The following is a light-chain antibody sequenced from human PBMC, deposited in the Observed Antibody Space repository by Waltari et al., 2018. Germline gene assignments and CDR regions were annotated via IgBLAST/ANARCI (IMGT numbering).Light chain of an antibody. CDR1: QSVSIN. V-gene: IGKV3-15*01. CDR2: AAS. CDR3: QQYNNWPPWT. J-gene: IGKJ1*01. Sequence: EIVMTQSPVTLSVSPGERATLSCRASQSVSINLAWYQQKPGQAPRLLIYAASTRATDVPARFSGSGSGTEFTLTISSLQSEDFAVYYCQQYNNWPPWTFGQGTKVEIK.